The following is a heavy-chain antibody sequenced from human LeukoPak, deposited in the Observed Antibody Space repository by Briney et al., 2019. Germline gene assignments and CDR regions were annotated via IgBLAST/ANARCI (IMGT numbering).Heavy chain of an antibody. Sequence: ASVKVSCKASGYTFTSYGISWVRQAPGQGLEWMGWINPNSGGTNYAQKFQGRVTMTRDTSISTAYMELSRLRSDDTAVYYCAREIRRTSCAYDYWGQGTLVTVSS. J-gene: IGHJ4*02. CDR1: GYTFTSYG. V-gene: IGHV1-2*02. CDR2: INPNSGGT. CDR3: AREIRRTSCAYDY. D-gene: IGHD2-2*01.